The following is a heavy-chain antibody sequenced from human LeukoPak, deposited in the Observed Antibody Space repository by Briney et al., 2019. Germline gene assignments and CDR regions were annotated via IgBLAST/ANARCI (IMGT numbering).Heavy chain of an antibody. J-gene: IGHJ4*02. V-gene: IGHV3-23*01. CDR2: ISGSGVST. CDR3: AKDERNWNYNLASQTYD. D-gene: IGHD1-7*01. Sequence: GGSLRLACAASGFRFSSYALSWVRQAPGKGLEWVSAISGSGVSTYYADSVKGRFTVSRDNSKNTLYLQMSSLRAEDTAVYYCAKDERNWNYNLASQTYDWGQGTLVTVSS. CDR1: GFRFSSYA.